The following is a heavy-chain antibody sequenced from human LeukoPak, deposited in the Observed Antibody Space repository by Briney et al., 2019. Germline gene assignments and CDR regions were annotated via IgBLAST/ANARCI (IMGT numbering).Heavy chain of an antibody. CDR3: ARDRVTNSYDYYGLDV. D-gene: IGHD3-10*01. J-gene: IGHJ6*02. V-gene: IGHV3-9*01. CDR1: GFTFDDYT. Sequence: GGSLRLSCAASGFTFDDYTMHWVRQAPGKGLEWVSGISWNTGSIGYADSVKGRFTISRDSAKNSLYLQINSLRAEDTAVYFCARDRVTNSYDYYGLDVWGQGTTVSVSS. CDR2: ISWNTGSI.